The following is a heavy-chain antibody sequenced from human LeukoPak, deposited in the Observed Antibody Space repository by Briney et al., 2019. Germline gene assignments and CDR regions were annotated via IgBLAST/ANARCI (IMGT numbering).Heavy chain of an antibody. CDR2: IYTSVST. D-gene: IGHD2-2*01. CDR3: ARGLVVPAAILYYYYGMDV. CDR1: GGSIRSGSYY. Sequence: SETLSLTCTVSGGSIRSGSYYWSWIRQPAGKGLEWIGRIYTSVSTNYNPSLKSRVTISVDTSKNQFSLKLSSVTAADTAVYYCARGLVVPAAILYYYYGMDVWGQGTTVTVSS. V-gene: IGHV4-61*02. J-gene: IGHJ6*02.